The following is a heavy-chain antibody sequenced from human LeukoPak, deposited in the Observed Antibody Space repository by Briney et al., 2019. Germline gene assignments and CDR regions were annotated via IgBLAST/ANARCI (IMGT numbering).Heavy chain of an antibody. V-gene: IGHV3-15*01. Sequence: GGSLRLSCAASGFTFSNAWMSWVRQAPGKGQEWVGRIKSKTDGGTTDYAAPVRGRFTISRDDSKNTLYLQMNSLKTEDTAVYYCTTAFIVVVPAAVNYYYMDVWGKGTTVTVSS. CDR3: TTAFIVVVPAAVNYYYMDV. J-gene: IGHJ6*03. CDR2: IKSKTDGGTT. D-gene: IGHD2-2*01. CDR1: GFTFSNAW.